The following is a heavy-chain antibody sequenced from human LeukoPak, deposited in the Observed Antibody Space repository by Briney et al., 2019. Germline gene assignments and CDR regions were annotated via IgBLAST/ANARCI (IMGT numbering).Heavy chain of an antibody. CDR1: GGSIDSYF. J-gene: IGHJ4*02. D-gene: IGHD2-21*02. Sequence: PSETLSLTCTVSGGSIDSYFWSWIRQPPGKGLEWIGSMYYSGSTNYSPSLKSRVTISVDTSKNQFSLKLSSVTAADTAVYYCARGDSYVQIDYWGQGTLVTVSS. V-gene: IGHV4-59*05. CDR2: MYYSGST. CDR3: ARGDSYVQIDY.